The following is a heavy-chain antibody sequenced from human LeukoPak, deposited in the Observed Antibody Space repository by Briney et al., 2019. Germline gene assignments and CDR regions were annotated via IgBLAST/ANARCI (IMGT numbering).Heavy chain of an antibody. D-gene: IGHD3-16*01. CDR1: GFTFSSYA. J-gene: IGHJ4*02. Sequence: HPGGSLRLSCAASGFTFSSYAMSWVRHAPGKGLEWVSAISGSGGSTYYADSVKGRFTISRDNSKNTLYLQMNSLRADDTGVYYCAKAPFGGVIAFDYWGQGTLVTVSS. V-gene: IGHV3-23*01. CDR2: ISGSGGST. CDR3: AKAPFGGVIAFDY.